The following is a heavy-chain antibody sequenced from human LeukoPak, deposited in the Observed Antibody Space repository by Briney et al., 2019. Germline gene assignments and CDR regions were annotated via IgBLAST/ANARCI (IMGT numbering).Heavy chain of an antibody. D-gene: IGHD6-13*01. V-gene: IGHV3-23*01. CDR1: GFTFSSST. CDR2: ITAIGGCT. CDR3: TKDRRGPAAGTWYFDS. J-gene: IGHJ4*02. Sequence: GGSLRLSCVASGFTFSSSTMGWVRQAPGRGLEWVSSITAIGGCTYYADSVRGRFTLSRDNPKNTVYLQLNRLRAGDTAIYYCTKDRRGPAAGTWYFDSWGQGTLVTVSS.